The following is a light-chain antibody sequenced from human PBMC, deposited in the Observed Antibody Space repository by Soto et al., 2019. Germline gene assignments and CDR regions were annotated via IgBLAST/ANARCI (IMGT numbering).Light chain of an antibody. J-gene: IGKJ1*01. Sequence: EIPMTQSPSTLFASVGHRVTITCRASPSISSWLAWYQQKPGKAPKLLIYKASSLESGVPSRFSGSGSGTEFTLTISSLQPDDFATYYCQQYNSYPRTFGQGTKVEIK. CDR3: QQYNSYPRT. CDR2: KAS. CDR1: PSISSW. V-gene: IGKV1-5*03.